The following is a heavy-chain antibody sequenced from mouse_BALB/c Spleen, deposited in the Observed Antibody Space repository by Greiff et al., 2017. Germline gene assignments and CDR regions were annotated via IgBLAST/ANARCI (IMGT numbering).Heavy chain of an antibody. J-gene: IGHJ3*01. D-gene: IGHD2-14*01. CDR2: IDPENGNT. CDR1: GFNIKDYY. Sequence: VQLQQSGAELVRPGALVKLSCKASGFNIKDYYMHWVKQRPEQGLEWIGWIDPENGNTIYDPKFQGKASITADTSSNTTYLQLSSLTSEDTAVYYCARSRVRRTWFAYWGQGTLVTVSA. V-gene: IGHV14-1*02. CDR3: ARSRVRRTWFAY.